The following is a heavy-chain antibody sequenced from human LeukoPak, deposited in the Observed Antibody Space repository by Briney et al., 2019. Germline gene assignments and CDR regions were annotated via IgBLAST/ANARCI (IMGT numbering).Heavy chain of an antibody. V-gene: IGHV4-38-2*02. CDR1: AYSISRDYY. Sequence: SEILSLTCTVSAYSISRDYYWGWFRQSPGKGLDWIGNVDPTGNTYYNPSLESRATISLDTSKRQFFLKLPSLTAADTAVYYCATVGASHYGDWYFDSWGQGTRVTVSS. CDR3: ATVGASHYGDWYFDS. CDR2: VDPTGNT. J-gene: IGHJ4*02. D-gene: IGHD4-17*01.